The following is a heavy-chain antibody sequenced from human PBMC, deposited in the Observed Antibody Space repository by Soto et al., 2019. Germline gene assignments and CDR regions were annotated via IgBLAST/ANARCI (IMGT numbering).Heavy chain of an antibody. J-gene: IGHJ4*02. CDR1: GYTFTSYA. CDR2: INAGNGNT. CDR3: AVEINYCSGGSCYSDSPLDY. D-gene: IGHD2-15*01. Sequence: ASVKVSCKASGYTFTSYAMHWVRQAPGQRLEWMGWINAGNGNTKYSQKFQGRVTITRDTSASTAYMELSSLRSEDTAVYYCAVEINYCSGGSCYSDSPLDYWGQGTLVTVSS. V-gene: IGHV1-3*01.